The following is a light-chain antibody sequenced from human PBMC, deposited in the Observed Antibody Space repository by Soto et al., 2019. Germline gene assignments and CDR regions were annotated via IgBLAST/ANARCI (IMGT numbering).Light chain of an antibody. J-gene: IGLJ1*01. CDR2: EVS. Sequence: QSALIQPASVSGSPGQSITISCTGTSSDVGGSNYVSWYQHHPHRAPKLLIYEVSYRPSGVSNRFSGSKSGNTASLTISGLQAEDEADYYCSSYTSSNTLEVFGLGTKLTVL. CDR1: SSDVGGSNY. V-gene: IGLV2-14*01. CDR3: SSYTSSNTLEV.